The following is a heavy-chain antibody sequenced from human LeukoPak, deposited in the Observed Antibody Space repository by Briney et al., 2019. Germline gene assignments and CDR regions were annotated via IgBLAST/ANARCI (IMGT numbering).Heavy chain of an antibody. D-gene: IGHD6-6*01. CDR3: ARYDHVIAARSTFDY. CDR1: GYTFTSYG. CDR2: ISAYNGNT. Sequence: GASVKVSCKASGYTFTSYGISWVRQAPGQGLEWMGWISAYNGNTNYAQKLQGRVTMTTDTSTSTAYMELSRLRSDDTAVYYCARYDHVIAARSTFDYWGQGTLVTVSS. J-gene: IGHJ4*02. V-gene: IGHV1-18*01.